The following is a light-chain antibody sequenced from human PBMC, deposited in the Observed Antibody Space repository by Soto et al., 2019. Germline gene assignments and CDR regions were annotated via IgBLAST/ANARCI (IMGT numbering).Light chain of an antibody. CDR2: AVS. J-gene: IGKJ5*01. CDR3: QQCYTSSIT. CDR1: QSIGKH. V-gene: IGKV1-39*01. Sequence: DIQMTQSPSSLSASVGDRVTITCRASQSIGKHLTWYQQKPGKAPKFLIYAVSSLQSGVPSRFSGSGSGTDFTLTINSLQPEDFATYYCQQCYTSSITFGQGTRLEIK.